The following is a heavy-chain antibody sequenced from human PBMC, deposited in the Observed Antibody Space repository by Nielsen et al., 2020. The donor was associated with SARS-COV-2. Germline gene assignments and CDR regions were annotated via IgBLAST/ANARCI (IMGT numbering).Heavy chain of an antibody. CDR1: GFTFSSYA. D-gene: IGHD6-13*01. CDR2: ISGSGGST. J-gene: IGHJ6*02. V-gene: IGHV3-23*01. Sequence: GESLKISCAASGFTFSSYAMSWVRQASGKGLEWVSAISGSGGSTYYADSVKGRFTISRDNSKNTLYLQMNSLRAEDTAVYYCARGSSWYYYYYGMDVWGQGTTVTVSS. CDR3: ARGSSWYYYYYGMDV.